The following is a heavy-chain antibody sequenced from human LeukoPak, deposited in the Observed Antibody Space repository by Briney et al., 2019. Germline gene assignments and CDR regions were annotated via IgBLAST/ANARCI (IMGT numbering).Heavy chain of an antibody. CDR3: AELGITMIGGV. V-gene: IGHV3-30*04. CDR1: GFTFSTYA. J-gene: IGHJ6*04. CDR2: ISFDGTIK. Sequence: GGSLRLSCAASGFTFSTYAMHWVRQAPGKVLEWVALISFDGTIKHYADSVKGRFTISRDNAKNSLYLQMNSLRAEDTAVYYCAELGITMIGGVWGKGTTVTISS. D-gene: IGHD3-10*02.